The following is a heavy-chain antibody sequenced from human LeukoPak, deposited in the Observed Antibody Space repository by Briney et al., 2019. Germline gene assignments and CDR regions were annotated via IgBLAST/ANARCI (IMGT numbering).Heavy chain of an antibody. CDR2: ISGSGGST. D-gene: IGHD2-15*01. V-gene: IGHV3-23*01. CDR3: ALARGGGYCSGGSCGDDAFDI. CDR1: GFTFSSYA. Sequence: GVSLRLSCAASGFTFSSYARSWVRQAPGKGLEWVSAISGSGGSTYYADSVKGRFTISRDNSKNTLYLQMNSLRAEDTAVYYCALARGGGYCSGGSCGDDAFDIWGQGTMVTVSS. J-gene: IGHJ3*02.